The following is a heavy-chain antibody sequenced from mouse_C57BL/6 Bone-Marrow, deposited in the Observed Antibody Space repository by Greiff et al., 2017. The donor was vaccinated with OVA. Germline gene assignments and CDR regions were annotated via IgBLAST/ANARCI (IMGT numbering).Heavy chain of an antibody. CDR1: GFTFTDYY. V-gene: IGHV7-4*01. D-gene: IGHD1-1*01. J-gene: IGHJ2*01. CDR3: VKAYYGSSPYYFDN. CDR2: IRNKANGYTT. Sequence: EVQGVESGGGLVQPGASLRLSCAASGFTFTDYYMSWVRQPPGKAPEWLALIRNKANGYTTEYTAPVKGRFTISRDNAQNSLYRQMNTLRAEDSATYYCVKAYYGSSPYYFDNWGQGTTLTVSS.